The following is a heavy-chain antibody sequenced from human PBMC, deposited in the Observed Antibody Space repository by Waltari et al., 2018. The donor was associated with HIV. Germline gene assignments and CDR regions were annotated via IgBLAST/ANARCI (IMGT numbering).Heavy chain of an antibody. Sequence: QVKLVQSGAEVKKPGASVKVSCKASGYTFTGHYMHWVRQAPGQGLEWMGWIDPHSGGTNCAQKFQGRLTLTRDTSISPAYMELTSLRSDDTAVFYCARVRLLEAFDIWGQGTMVTVSS. CDR3: ARVRLLEAFDI. D-gene: IGHD1-26*01. CDR1: GYTFTGHY. CDR2: IDPHSGGT. J-gene: IGHJ3*02. V-gene: IGHV1-2*02.